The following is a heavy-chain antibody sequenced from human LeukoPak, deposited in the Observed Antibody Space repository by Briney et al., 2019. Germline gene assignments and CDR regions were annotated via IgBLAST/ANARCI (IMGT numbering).Heavy chain of an antibody. CDR1: GFSFNNYG. Sequence: GGSLRLSCAASGFSFNNYGMHWVRQAPGKGLEWVALIIYDGYYKYYADSVKGRFTISRDDSKNTLYPQVNSLRAEDTAVYYCAKDLITMVRGSAMDVWGQGTTVTVSS. V-gene: IGHV3-30*18. CDR3: AKDLITMVRGSAMDV. D-gene: IGHD3-10*01. J-gene: IGHJ6*02. CDR2: IIYDGYYK.